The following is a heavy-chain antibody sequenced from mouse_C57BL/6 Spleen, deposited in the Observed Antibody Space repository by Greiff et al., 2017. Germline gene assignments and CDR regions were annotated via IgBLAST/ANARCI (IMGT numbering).Heavy chain of an antibody. CDR2: IDPSDSYT. V-gene: IGHV1-50*01. Sequence: VQLQQSGAELVKPGASVKLSCKASGYTFTSYWMQWVKQRPGQGLEWIGEIDPSDSYTNYNQKFKGKATLTVDTSSSTAYMQLSSLTSEDSAVYYCARGRITAVVDYWGQGTTLTVSS. D-gene: IGHD1-1*01. J-gene: IGHJ2*01. CDR3: ARGRITAVVDY. CDR1: GYTFTSYW.